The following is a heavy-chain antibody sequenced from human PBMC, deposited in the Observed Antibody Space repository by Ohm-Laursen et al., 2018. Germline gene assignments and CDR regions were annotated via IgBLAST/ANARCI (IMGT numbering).Heavy chain of an antibody. CDR3: ARGPDSGWYHDY. D-gene: IGHD6-19*01. J-gene: IGHJ4*02. Sequence: ASVKVSCKASGYTFTSYDINWVRQATGQGLEWMGIINPSGGSTTYAQKFQGRVTMTRDTSTSTVYMELSSLRSEDTAVYYCARGPDSGWYHDYWGQGTLVTVSS. CDR1: GYTFTSYD. V-gene: IGHV1-46*01. CDR2: INPSGGST.